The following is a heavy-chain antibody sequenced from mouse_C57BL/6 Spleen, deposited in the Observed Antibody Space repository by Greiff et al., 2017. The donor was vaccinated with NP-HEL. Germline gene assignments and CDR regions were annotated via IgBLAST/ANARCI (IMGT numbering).Heavy chain of an antibody. D-gene: IGHD1-1*02. CDR2: SRSKANDYTT. Sequence: EVKVVESGGGLVQSGRSLRLSCATSGFTFSDFYMEWVRQAPGKGLEWIAASRSKANDYTTEYSASVKGRFIVSRDTSQSILYLQMNALRAEDTAIYYCARGAAYGRFAYWGQGTLVTVSA. V-gene: IGHV7-1*01. CDR1: GFTFSDFY. J-gene: IGHJ3*01. CDR3: ARGAAYGRFAY.